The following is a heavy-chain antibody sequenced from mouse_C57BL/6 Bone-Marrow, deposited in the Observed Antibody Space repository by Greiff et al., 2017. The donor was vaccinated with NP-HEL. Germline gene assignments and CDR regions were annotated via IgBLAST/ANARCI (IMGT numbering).Heavy chain of an antibody. V-gene: IGHV1-55*01. Sequence: QVQLQQPGAELVKPGASVKMSCKASGYTFTSYWITWVKQRPGQGLEWIGDIYPGSGSTNYNEKFKSKATLTVDTSSSTAYMQLSSLTSEDSAVYYCARDRYYGSSWYFEVWGTGTTVTVSS. J-gene: IGHJ1*03. CDR1: GYTFTSYW. D-gene: IGHD1-1*01. CDR2: IYPGSGST. CDR3: ARDRYYGSSWYFEV.